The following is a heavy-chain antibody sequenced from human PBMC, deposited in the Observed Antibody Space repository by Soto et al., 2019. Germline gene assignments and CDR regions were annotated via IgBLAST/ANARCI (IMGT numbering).Heavy chain of an antibody. CDR2: ISYDGSNK. J-gene: IGHJ5*02. CDR1: GFTFSSYS. Sequence: GGTLRLPCAASGFTFSSYSMHWVRQAPGKGLEWVAVISYDGSNKYYADSVKGRFTISRDNTKNTLYLQMNSLRAEDTAVYYCARESSSWYTNWFDPWGQGTLVTVSS. D-gene: IGHD6-13*01. CDR3: ARESSSWYTNWFDP. V-gene: IGHV3-30-3*01.